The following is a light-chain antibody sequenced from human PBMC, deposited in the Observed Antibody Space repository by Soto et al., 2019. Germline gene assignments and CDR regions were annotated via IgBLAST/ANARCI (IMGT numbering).Light chain of an antibody. Sequence: EVVLAQAAATLSLSPGETATLSCRATQSARNYLAWSQQQPRQAPRLLIYEASTRATGIPASFSGTGSEPDLTPPISSIEPDAFPVYYRTQRRSWPRTVGQGTTLDIK. V-gene: IGKV3-11*01. CDR3: TQRRSWPRT. CDR1: QSARNY. CDR2: EAS. J-gene: IGKJ2*01.